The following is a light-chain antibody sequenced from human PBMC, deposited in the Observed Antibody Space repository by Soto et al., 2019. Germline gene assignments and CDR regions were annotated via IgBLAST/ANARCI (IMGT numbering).Light chain of an antibody. V-gene: IGKV3-20*01. Sequence: EIVLTQSPDTLSLSPGERATVSCRASQSVDSYLAWYQQKPGQAPRLLIYGTSSRAIGIPGRFSGSGSGTEFTLTISRVEPEDFAVYYCQQYATSPTTFGQGARLDNK. CDR3: QQYATSPTT. CDR2: GTS. J-gene: IGKJ5*01. CDR1: QSVDSY.